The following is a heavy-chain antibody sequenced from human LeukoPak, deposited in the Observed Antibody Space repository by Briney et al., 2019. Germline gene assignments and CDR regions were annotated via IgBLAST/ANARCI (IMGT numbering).Heavy chain of an antibody. CDR2: ISGSGDYT. J-gene: IGHJ4*02. V-gene: IGHV3-23*01. CDR1: GFTFNNYA. CDR3: AKDRPNYYGTNGHYYTRNGDY. D-gene: IGHD3-22*01. Sequence: GGSLRLSCAASGFTFNNYAMSWVRQAPGKGLEWVSSISGSGDYTFYADSVKGRFTISRDNSKDTLSPKMKSLRVEDTAIYYCAKDRPNYYGTNGHYYTRNGDYWGQGTLVTVSS.